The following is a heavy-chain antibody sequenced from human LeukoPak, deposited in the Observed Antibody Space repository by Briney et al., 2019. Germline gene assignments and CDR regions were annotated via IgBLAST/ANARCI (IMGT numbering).Heavy chain of an antibody. Sequence: GGSLRLSCAASGFTFSSYWMSWVRQAPGKGLEWVANIKQDGSGKYYVDSVKGRFTISRDNAKNSLYLQMNSLRAEDTAVYYCARAYSYGYFDYWGQGTLVTVSS. J-gene: IGHJ4*02. V-gene: IGHV3-7*01. D-gene: IGHD5-18*01. CDR3: ARAYSYGYFDY. CDR1: GFTFSSYW. CDR2: IKQDGSGK.